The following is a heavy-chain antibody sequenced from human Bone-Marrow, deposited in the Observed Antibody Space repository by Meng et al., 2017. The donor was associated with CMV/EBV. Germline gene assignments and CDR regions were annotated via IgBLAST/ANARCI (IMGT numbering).Heavy chain of an antibody. Sequence: GSLKISCAASGFTFSDYYMSWIRQAPGKGLEWVSAISGSGGSTYYADSVKGRFTISRDNSKNTLYLQMNSLRAEDTAVYYCAKNRPIVPAATFDYWGQGTLVTVSS. J-gene: IGHJ4*02. CDR2: ISGSGGST. CDR1: GFTFSDYY. V-gene: IGHV3-23*01. CDR3: AKNRPIVPAATFDY. D-gene: IGHD2-2*01.